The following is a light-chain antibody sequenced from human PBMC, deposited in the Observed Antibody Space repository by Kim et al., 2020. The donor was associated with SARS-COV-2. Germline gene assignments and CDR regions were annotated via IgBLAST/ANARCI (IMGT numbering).Light chain of an antibody. Sequence: SVSPGERATLSCRASKSVSTNVVWYQQRPGQAPRLLIYDASTRATGIPARFSGSGLGTEFTLTISSLQSEDFAVYYCQQYNNFRTFGQGTKVDIK. V-gene: IGKV3-15*01. CDR1: KSVSTN. CDR2: DAS. CDR3: QQYNNFRT. J-gene: IGKJ1*01.